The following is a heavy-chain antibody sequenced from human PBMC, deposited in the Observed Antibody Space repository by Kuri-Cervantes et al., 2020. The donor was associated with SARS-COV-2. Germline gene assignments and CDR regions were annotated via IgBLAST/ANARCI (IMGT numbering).Heavy chain of an antibody. J-gene: IGHJ3*02. V-gene: IGHV1-46*03. CDR3: ARGGLVPAASDAFDI. CDR1: GYTFTGYY. Sequence: ASVKVSCKTSGYTFTGYYIHWVRRAPGQGLEWMGIINPSGGSTSYAQKFQGRVTMTRDTSTSTVYMQLSSLRSEDTAVYYCARGGLVPAASDAFDIWGQGTMVTVSS. CDR2: INPSGGST. D-gene: IGHD2-2*01.